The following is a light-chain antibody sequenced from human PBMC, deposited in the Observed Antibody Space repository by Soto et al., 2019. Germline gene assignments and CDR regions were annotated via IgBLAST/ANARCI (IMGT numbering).Light chain of an antibody. Sequence: QSVLTQPPSASGSPGQSVTISCTGTSSDVGGYNYVSWYQHHPGNAPKLMIYEVTKRPSGVPDRFSGSKSGNTASLTVSGLQAEDEAAYFCSSYAGTTLVFGGGTQLTVL. J-gene: IGLJ2*01. CDR2: EVT. CDR1: SSDVGGYNY. CDR3: SSYAGTTLV. V-gene: IGLV2-8*01.